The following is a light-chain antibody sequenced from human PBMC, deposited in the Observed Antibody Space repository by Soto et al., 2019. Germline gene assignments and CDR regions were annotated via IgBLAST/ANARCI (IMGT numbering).Light chain of an antibody. Sequence: EIVLTQSPGTLSLSPGERATLSCRASQSVSSNYLAWYQQRPGQAPRLLIYGASSRANGIPDRFAGSGSGTDFTLTISSLEPEDFAVYYCQQYRPSFFTFGPGTKVEIK. V-gene: IGKV3-20*01. CDR2: GAS. CDR1: QSVSSNY. J-gene: IGKJ3*01. CDR3: QQYRPSFFT.